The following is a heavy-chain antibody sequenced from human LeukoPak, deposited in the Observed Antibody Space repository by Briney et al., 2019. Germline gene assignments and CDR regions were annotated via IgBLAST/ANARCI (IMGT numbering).Heavy chain of an antibody. Sequence: GASVKVSCKASGYTFTSYDINWVRQATGQGLEWMGWMNPNSGNTGYAQKFQGRVTMTRNTSISTAYMELSSLRSEDTAVYYCARGSPHIAAAPVGHWGQGTLVTVSS. J-gene: IGHJ4*02. CDR1: GYTFTSYD. D-gene: IGHD6-13*01. V-gene: IGHV1-8*01. CDR2: MNPNSGNT. CDR3: ARGSPHIAAAPVGH.